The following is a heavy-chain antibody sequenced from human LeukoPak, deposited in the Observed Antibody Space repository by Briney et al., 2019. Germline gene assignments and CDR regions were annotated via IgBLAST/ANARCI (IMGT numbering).Heavy chain of an antibody. D-gene: IGHD4-11*01. CDR1: GFTFSSHA. J-gene: IGHJ6*02. CDR2: IYSGGST. Sequence: GGSLRLSCAPSGFTFSSHAMSWVRQAPGKGLEWVSVIYSGGSTYYADSVKGRFTISRDNSKNTLYLQMNSLRAEDTAVYYCARDLGTTVTPAGDYYYGMDVWGQGTTVTVSS. V-gene: IGHV3-66*01. CDR3: ARDLGTTVTPAGDYYYGMDV.